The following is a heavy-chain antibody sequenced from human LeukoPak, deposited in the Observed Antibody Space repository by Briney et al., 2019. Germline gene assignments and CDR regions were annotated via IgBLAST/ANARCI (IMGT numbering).Heavy chain of an antibody. D-gene: IGHD3-22*01. CDR2: INHSGST. V-gene: IGHV4-34*01. CDR1: GGSFSGYY. J-gene: IGHJ3*02. Sequence: SETLSLTCAVYGGSFSGYYWSWIRQPPGKGLEWIGEINHSGSTNYNPSPKSRVTISVDTSKNQFSLKLSSVTAADTAVYYCARAPTYYYDSSGYRTLGAFDIWGQGTMVTVSS. CDR3: ARAPTYYYDSSGYRTLGAFDI.